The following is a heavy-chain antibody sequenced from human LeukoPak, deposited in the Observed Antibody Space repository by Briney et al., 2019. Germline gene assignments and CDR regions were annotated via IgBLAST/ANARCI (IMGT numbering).Heavy chain of an antibody. D-gene: IGHD3-16*01. CDR1: GYSFTTYH. J-gene: IGHJ4*02. CDR3: ARESPHTFYFDY. V-gene: IGHV1-46*01. CDR2: IKDSGTT. Sequence: ASVKVSCTASGYSFTTYHIHWVRQAPGQGLEWMGIIKDSGTTIYPQKFQGRVTMTRDTSTSTVYMGVSSLRSEDTAVYYCARESPHTFYFDYWGQGTLVTVSS.